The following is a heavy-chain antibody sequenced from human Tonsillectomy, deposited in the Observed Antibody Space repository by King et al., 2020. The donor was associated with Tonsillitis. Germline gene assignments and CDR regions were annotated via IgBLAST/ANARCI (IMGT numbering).Heavy chain of an antibody. D-gene: IGHD3-10*02. J-gene: IGHJ4*02. CDR1: GGSISSSSYY. V-gene: IGHV4-39*07. CDR2: IYYSGST. CDR3: AKTITIFGELLHRYDY. Sequence: LQLQESGPGLVKPSETLSLTCTVSGGSISSSSYYWGWFRQPPGKGLEWIGSIYYSGSTYYNPSLKSRVTMSVDTSKNQFSLKLSSVTAADTAVYYCAKTITIFGELLHRYDYWGQGTLVTVSS.